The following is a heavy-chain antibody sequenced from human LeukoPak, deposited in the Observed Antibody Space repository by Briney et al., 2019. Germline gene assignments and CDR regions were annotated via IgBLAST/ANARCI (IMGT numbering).Heavy chain of an antibody. CDR1: GFTISSYY. Sequence: PAETLCLTCTVSGFTISSYYWSWIRQPPGKGLEWIGYIYYSGSSNYNPSLKSRVTISVDTSKNQFSLKLSSVTAADTAVYYCARDSSTSDIPWGNWFDPWGQGTLVTVSS. D-gene: IGHD2-2*01. V-gene: IGHV4-59*01. CDR3: ARDSSTSDIPWGNWFDP. CDR2: IYYSGSS. J-gene: IGHJ5*02.